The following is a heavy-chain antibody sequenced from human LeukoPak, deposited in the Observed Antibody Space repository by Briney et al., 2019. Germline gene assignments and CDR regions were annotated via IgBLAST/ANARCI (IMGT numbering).Heavy chain of an antibody. Sequence: SETLFLTCSVSGGSISSDDYYWSWIRQPPGKGLEWIGYILYSGTAYYHPSLKSRVIISVDTSKNEFSLELTSVTAADTAVYYCARFRRGIYYFDYWGQGTLVTVSS. CDR1: GGSISSDDYY. CDR3: ARFRRGIYYFDY. V-gene: IGHV4-30-4*01. CDR2: ILYSGTA. D-gene: IGHD2-8*02. J-gene: IGHJ4*02.